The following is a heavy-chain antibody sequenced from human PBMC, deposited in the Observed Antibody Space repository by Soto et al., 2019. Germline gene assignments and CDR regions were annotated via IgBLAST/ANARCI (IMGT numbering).Heavy chain of an antibody. D-gene: IGHD3-16*01. Sequence: GGSLRLSCAASGFTFSSHGMHWVRQAPGKGLEWMAVISYDGSKKYYVDSVKGRFTISRDNSKNTLYLQMNSLRAEDTAVYHCAKDRVESGLGEVDYWGQGTLVTVSS. V-gene: IGHV3-30*18. CDR3: AKDRVESGLGEVDY. CDR1: GFTFSSHG. CDR2: ISYDGSKK. J-gene: IGHJ4*02.